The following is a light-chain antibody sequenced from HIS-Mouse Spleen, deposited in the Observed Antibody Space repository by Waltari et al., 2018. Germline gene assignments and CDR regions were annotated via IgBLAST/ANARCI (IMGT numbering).Light chain of an antibody. CDR2: KAS. CDR3: QQYNSYSMYT. V-gene: IGKV1-5*03. Sequence: DIQMTQSPSTLSASVGDRVTITCRASQSISSWLAWYQQKPGKAPKLLIYKASSLESWVPSRFSGSGSGTEFTHTISSLQPDDFATYYCQQYNSYSMYTFGQGTKLEIK. J-gene: IGKJ2*01. CDR1: QSISSW.